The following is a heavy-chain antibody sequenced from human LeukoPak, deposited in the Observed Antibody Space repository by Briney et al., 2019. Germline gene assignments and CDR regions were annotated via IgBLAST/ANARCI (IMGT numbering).Heavy chain of an antibody. CDR1: GFTFRRYG. J-gene: IGHJ4*02. Sequence: GGSLRLSCAASGFTFRRYGMSWVRQAPGKGLEWVSAISGSGGNTYYADSVKGRFTISRDNSKNTLDLQMNSLRAEDTAVYYCAKVRAIGYYNDYFDYWGQGTLVTVSS. D-gene: IGHD3-9*01. V-gene: IGHV3-23*01. CDR2: ISGSGGNT. CDR3: AKVRAIGYYNDYFDY.